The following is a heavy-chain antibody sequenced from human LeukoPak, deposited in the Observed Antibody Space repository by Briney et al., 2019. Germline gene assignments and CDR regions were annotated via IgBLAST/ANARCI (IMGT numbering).Heavy chain of an antibody. CDR1: GFTFNHYG. CDR3: ARDAQRGFDYSNSLQY. J-gene: IGHJ4*02. CDR2: IWSDGTNK. Sequence: GGSLRLSCAASGFTFNHYGMHWVRQAPGKGLEWVSVIWSDGTNKYYAASVKGRFTISRDDFDKTVYLQMSSLRPDDTGVYYCARDAQRGFDYSNSLQYWGQGTPVTVST. D-gene: IGHD4-11*01. V-gene: IGHV3-33*01.